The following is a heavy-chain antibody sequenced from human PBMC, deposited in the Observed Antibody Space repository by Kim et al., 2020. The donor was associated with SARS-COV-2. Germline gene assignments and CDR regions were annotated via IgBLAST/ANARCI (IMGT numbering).Heavy chain of an antibody. Sequence: SETLSLTCAVSGGSISSSGYYWGWIRQPPGKGLEGLGSFYYTGATYSNPSLKSRVTISVDTSNNQFSLKLSYVTAAGAALYYCARHFRGTAIRFLGLFPFDYWGPGTLVTVSS. V-gene: IGHV4-39*01. J-gene: IGHJ4*02. CDR3: ARHFRGTAIRFLGLFPFDY. D-gene: IGHD2-2*02. CDR2: FYYTGAT. CDR1: GGSISSSGYY.